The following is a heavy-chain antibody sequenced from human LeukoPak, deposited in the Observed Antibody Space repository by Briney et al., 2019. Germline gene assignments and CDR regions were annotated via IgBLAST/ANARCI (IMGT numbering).Heavy chain of an antibody. D-gene: IGHD2-21*01. CDR3: ASGAYCGGDCYLHPHNY. CDR2: ISSSGSTI. Sequence: GGSLRLSCAASGFTFSDYYMSWIRQAPGKGLEWVSYISSSGSTIYYAGSVKGRFTISRDNAKNSLYLQMNSLRAEDTAVYYCASGAYCGGDCYLHPHNYWGQGTLVTVSS. V-gene: IGHV3-11*01. J-gene: IGHJ4*02. CDR1: GFTFSDYY.